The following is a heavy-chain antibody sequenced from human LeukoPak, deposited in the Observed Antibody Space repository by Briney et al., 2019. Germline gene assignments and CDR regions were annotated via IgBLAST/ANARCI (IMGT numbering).Heavy chain of an antibody. CDR2: INPSGGST. V-gene: IGHV1-46*01. CDR3: ATYLRYYFDY. Sequence: GASVKVSCKVSGYTLTELSMHWVRQAPGKGLEWMGIINPSGGSTSYAQKFQGRVTMTRDTSTSTVYMELSSLRSEDTAVYYCATYLRYYFDYWGQGTLVTVSS. J-gene: IGHJ4*02. CDR1: GYTLTELS. D-gene: IGHD3-10*02.